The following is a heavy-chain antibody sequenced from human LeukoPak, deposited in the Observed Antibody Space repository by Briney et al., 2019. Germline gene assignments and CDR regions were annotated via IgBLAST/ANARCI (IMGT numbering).Heavy chain of an antibody. CDR2: INHSGST. V-gene: IGHV4-34*01. CDR3: VRGRYSCGIGPRPFDY. J-gene: IGHJ4*02. CDR1: GGSISGNY. Sequence: SETLSLTCTVSGGSISGNYWSWIRQPPGKGLEWIGEINHSGSTNYNPSLKSRVTISVDTSKNQFSLKLSSVTAADTAVYYCVRGRYSCGIGPRPFDYWGQGTLVTVSS. D-gene: IGHD5-18*01.